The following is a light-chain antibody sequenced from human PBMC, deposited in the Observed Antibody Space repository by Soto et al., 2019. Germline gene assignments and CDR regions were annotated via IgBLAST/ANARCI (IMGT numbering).Light chain of an antibody. J-gene: IGKJ1*01. CDR3: QHYHTSPPT. CDR2: WAS. Sequence: DIVMTQSPDSLTVSLGERATINCKSSQSVLYSSNNKNYLTWFQQKPGQPPKLLIYWASTRESGVPDRFSGSGSGTDFTLTISSLQAEDVAVYDCQHYHTSPPTFGQGTKVEIK. CDR1: QSVLYSSNNKNY. V-gene: IGKV4-1*01.